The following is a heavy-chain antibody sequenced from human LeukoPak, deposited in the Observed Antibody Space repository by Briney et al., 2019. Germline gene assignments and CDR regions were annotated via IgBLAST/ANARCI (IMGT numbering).Heavy chain of an antibody. CDR1: GYTFTGYY. V-gene: IGHV1-2*02. CDR3: ARAAYDYGDSLDY. Sequence: ASVKVSRKASGYTFTGYYMHWVRQAPGQGLEWMGWINPNSGGTNYAQKFQGRVTMTRDTSISTAYMELSRLRSDDTAVYYCARAAYDYGDSLDYWGQGTLVTVSS. J-gene: IGHJ4*02. D-gene: IGHD4-17*01. CDR2: INPNSGGT.